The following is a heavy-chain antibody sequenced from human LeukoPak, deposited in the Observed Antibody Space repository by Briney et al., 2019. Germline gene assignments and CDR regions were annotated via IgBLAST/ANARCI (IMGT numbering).Heavy chain of an antibody. CDR3: ARLGGGIAAAGDFDY. CDR1: GGTFSSYA. D-gene: IGHD6-13*01. V-gene: IGHV1-69*01. J-gene: IGHJ4*02. CDR2: IIPIFGTA. Sequence: GASVKVSCKASGGTFSSYAISWVRQAPGQGLEWMGGIIPIFGTANYAQKFQGRVTITADEPTSTAYMELSSLRSEDTAVYYCARLGGGIAAAGDFDYWGQGTLVTVSS.